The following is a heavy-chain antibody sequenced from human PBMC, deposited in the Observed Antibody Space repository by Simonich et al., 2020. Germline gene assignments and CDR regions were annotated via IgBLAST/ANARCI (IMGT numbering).Heavy chain of an antibody. V-gene: IGHV3-21*01. Sequence: EVQLVESGGGLVKPGGSLRLSCEASGFTFSSYSMNWVRRAPGKGLEWVSSISSSSSYIYYADSVKGRFTIPGNNAKYSLYLQMNSLRAEDTAVYYCAGGVYCSSTSCSTYYYYGMDVWGQGTTVTVSS. D-gene: IGHD2-2*01. J-gene: IGHJ6*02. CDR1: GFTFSSYS. CDR2: ISSSSSYI. CDR3: AGGVYCSSTSCSTYYYYGMDV.